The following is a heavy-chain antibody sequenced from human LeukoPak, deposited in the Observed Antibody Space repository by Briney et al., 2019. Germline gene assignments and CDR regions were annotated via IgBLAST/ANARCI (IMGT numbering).Heavy chain of an antibody. Sequence: SETLSLTCAVYGGSFSGYYWSWIRQPPGKGLEWIGSIYYSGSTYYNPSLKSRVTISVDTSKNQFSLKLSSVTAADTAVYYCARRQYYDILTWGQGTLVTVSS. CDR1: GGSFSGYY. J-gene: IGHJ4*02. V-gene: IGHV4-34*01. D-gene: IGHD3-9*01. CDR2: IYYSGST. CDR3: ARRQYYDILT.